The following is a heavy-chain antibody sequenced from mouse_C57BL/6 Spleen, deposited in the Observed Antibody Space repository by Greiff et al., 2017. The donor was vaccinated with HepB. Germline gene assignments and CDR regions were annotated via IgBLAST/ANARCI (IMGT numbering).Heavy chain of an antibody. D-gene: IGHD2-3*01. J-gene: IGHJ1*03. CDR1: GYTFTDYE. CDR2: IDPETGGT. Sequence: QVHVKQSGAELVRPGASVTLSCKASGYTFTDYEMHWVKQTPVHGLEWIGAIDPETGGTAYNQKFKGKAILTADKSSSTAYMELRSLTSEDSAVYYCTREDDYWYFDVWGTGTTVTVSS. CDR3: TREDDYWYFDV. V-gene: IGHV1-15*01.